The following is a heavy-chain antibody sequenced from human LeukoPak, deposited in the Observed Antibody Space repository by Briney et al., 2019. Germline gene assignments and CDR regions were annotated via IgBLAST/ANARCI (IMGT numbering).Heavy chain of an antibody. Sequence: GSLRLSCAASGFTFSMNWVRQAPGKGLEWISYIGIDSGNTNYADSVKGRFTISGDKAKNSLYLQMNSLRVEDTAVYYCARDYKYAFDNWGQGTLVTVSS. CDR3: ARDYKYAFDN. D-gene: IGHD5-24*01. CDR2: IGIDSGNT. V-gene: IGHV3-48*01. J-gene: IGHJ4*02. CDR1: GFTFS.